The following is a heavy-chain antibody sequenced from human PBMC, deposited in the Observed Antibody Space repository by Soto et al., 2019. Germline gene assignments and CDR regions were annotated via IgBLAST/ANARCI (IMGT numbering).Heavy chain of an antibody. Sequence: SETLSLTCTVSGGSISSSSYYWGWIRQPPGKGLEWIGGIYYSGSTYYNPSLKSRVTISVDTSKNQFSLKLSSVTAADTAVYYCARQNWNDEYYYYYMDVWGKGTTVTVSS. CDR1: GGSISSSSYY. CDR3: ARQNWNDEYYYYYMDV. CDR2: IYYSGST. D-gene: IGHD1-1*01. J-gene: IGHJ6*03. V-gene: IGHV4-39*01.